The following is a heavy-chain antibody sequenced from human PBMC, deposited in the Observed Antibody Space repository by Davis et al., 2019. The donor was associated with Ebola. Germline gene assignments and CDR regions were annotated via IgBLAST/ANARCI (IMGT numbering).Heavy chain of an antibody. CDR3: ARDRRQWELLYYFDY. Sequence: GESLKISCAASGFTFSSYAMHWVRQAPGKGLEWVAVISYDGSNKYYADSVKGRFIISRDNSKNTLYLQMNSLRAEDTAVYYCARDRRQWELLYYFDYWGQGTLVTVSS. J-gene: IGHJ4*02. V-gene: IGHV3-30-3*01. CDR1: GFTFSSYA. D-gene: IGHD1-26*01. CDR2: ISYDGSNK.